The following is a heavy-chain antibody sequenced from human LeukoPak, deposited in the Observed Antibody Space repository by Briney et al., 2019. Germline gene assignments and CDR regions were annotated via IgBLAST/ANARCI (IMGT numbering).Heavy chain of an antibody. CDR3: TRSDGYGLVGI. Sequence: SETLSLTCTVSGGSISSSSYYWGWIRQPPGKGLEWIGSIYYSGSTYYNPSLKSRVTISVDTSKNHSSLTLSSVTAADTAVYYCTRSDGYGLVGIWGQGTMVTVSS. CDR1: GGSISSSSYY. V-gene: IGHV4-39*07. D-gene: IGHD3-10*01. J-gene: IGHJ3*01. CDR2: IYYSGST.